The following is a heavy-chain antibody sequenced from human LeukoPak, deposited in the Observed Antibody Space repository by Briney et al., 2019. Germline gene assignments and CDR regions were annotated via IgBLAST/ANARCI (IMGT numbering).Heavy chain of an antibody. CDR2: LYYSGNA. Sequence: PSQTLSLNCTVSGVSIINYYWSWIPQPPGNELEWIGFLYYSGNANYNTSLKSRVTISLDTSKNQFSLKLSSVTAADTAVYYCARGCSGGSCYSVFDYWGQGTLVTVSS. D-gene: IGHD2-15*01. J-gene: IGHJ4*02. CDR1: GVSIINYY. CDR3: ARGCSGGSCYSVFDY. V-gene: IGHV4-59*12.